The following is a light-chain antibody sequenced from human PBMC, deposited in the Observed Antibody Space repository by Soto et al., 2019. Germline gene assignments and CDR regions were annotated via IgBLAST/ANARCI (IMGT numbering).Light chain of an antibody. CDR2: DVS. CDR1: SSDVGGYNY. CDR3: SSYTSSSTPYV. J-gene: IGLJ1*01. Sequence: SLLTQPASLSGSPGQSITISCPGTSSDVGGYNYVSWYQQHPGKAPKLMIYDVSNRPSGVSNRFSGSKSGNTASLTISGLQAEDEADYYCSSYTSSSTPYVFGTGTKVTVL. V-gene: IGLV2-14*01.